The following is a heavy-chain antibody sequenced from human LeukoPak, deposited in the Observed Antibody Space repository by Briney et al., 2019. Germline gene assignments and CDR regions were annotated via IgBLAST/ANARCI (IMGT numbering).Heavy chain of an antibody. CDR1: GFTFSNYA. V-gene: IGHV3-64*01. D-gene: IGHD3-10*01. CDR3: ARSPSYFGSARYYFDS. J-gene: IGHJ4*02. CDR2: ISASGSST. Sequence: GGSPRLSCAASGFTFSNYAMHWVRQAPGKGLEYVSAISASGSSTYYANSVKGRFTFSRDNSKNTLYLQVGSLTVEDMAVYYCARSPSYFGSARYYFDSWGRGTLVTVSS.